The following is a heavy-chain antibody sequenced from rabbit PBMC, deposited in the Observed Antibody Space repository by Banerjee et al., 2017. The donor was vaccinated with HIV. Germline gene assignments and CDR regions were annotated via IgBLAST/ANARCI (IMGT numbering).Heavy chain of an antibody. D-gene: IGHD7-1*01. V-gene: IGHV1S43*01. J-gene: IGHJ4*01. Sequence: QEQLEESGGGLVKPEGSLTLTCKASGFSFSNKAVMCWVRQAPGKGLELIACIYSSSGRTWYASWAKGRFTISKSTSLNTVDLKMTSLTAADTATYFCARVGAGAGYAGYGDDTYFNLWGPGTLVTVS. CDR1: GFSFSNKAV. CDR3: ARVGAGAGYAGYGDDTYFNL. CDR2: IYSSSGRT.